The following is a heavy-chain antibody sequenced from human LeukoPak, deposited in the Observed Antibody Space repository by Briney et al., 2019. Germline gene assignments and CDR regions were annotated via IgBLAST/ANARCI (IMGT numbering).Heavy chain of an antibody. Sequence: GGSLRLSCAASGFTFSSYGMHRVNKAPAKGREWGAVIWYDGSNKYYADSVKGRFTISRDNSKNTLYLQMNSLRAEDTAVYYCAKDRRWLQSPLDYWGQGTLVTVSS. CDR1: GFTFSSYG. D-gene: IGHD5-24*01. CDR3: AKDRRWLQSPLDY. CDR2: IWYDGSNK. V-gene: IGHV3-33*06. J-gene: IGHJ4*02.